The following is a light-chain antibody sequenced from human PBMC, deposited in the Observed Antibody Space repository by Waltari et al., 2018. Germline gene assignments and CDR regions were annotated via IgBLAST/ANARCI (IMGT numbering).Light chain of an antibody. CDR2: DVS. V-gene: IGLV2-14*03. CDR1: IRDPNTYNY. J-gene: IGLJ2*01. Sequence: QSALTQPASVSGSPGHSITISCSGTIRDPNTYNYVSWYQQHPGRGPKLIIYDVSHRPSGVSSRFSGSKSGSTASLTISGLQAEDEALYFCSSFISISARVVFGGGTKLTVL. CDR3: SSFISISARVV.